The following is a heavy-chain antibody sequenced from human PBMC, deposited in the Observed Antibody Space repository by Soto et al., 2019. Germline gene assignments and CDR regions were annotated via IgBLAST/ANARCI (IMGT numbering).Heavy chain of an antibody. CDR3: AREVRGSSDSSDYFDY. D-gene: IGHD3-22*01. J-gene: IGHJ4*01. Sequence: SETLSLTCTVSGGSISSGGYYWSWIRQHPGKGLEWIGYIYYSGSTYYNPSLKSRLTISVDTSKNQFSLKLSFVTAADTAVYYSAREVRGSSDSSDYFDYWGHGTLVTVSS. CDR1: GGSISSGGYY. V-gene: IGHV4-31*03. CDR2: IYYSGST.